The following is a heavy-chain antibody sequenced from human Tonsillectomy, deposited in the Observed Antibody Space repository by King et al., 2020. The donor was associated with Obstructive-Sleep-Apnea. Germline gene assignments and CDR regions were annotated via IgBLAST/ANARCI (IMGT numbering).Heavy chain of an antibody. D-gene: IGHD1-26*01. CDR3: ARGKWERTSRWFDP. Sequence: VQLVESGGGLVKPGGSLRLSCAASGFTFSSYSMNWVRQAPGKGLEWVSSISSSSSDIYYAESVKVRFTISRDNAKNSLYLQMNSLRAEDTAVYYCARGKWERTSRWFDPWGQGTLVTVSS. CDR1: GFTFSSYS. V-gene: IGHV3-21*01. CDR2: ISSSSSDI. J-gene: IGHJ5*02.